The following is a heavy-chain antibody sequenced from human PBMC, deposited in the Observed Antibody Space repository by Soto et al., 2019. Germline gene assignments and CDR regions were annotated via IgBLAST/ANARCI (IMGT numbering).Heavy chain of an antibody. D-gene: IGHD6-13*01. Sequence: QVQLVESGGGVVQPGRSLRLSCAASGFTFSSYGMHWVRQAPGKGLEWVAVIWYDGSNKYYADSVKGRFTISRDNSKNTLYLQMNSLRAEDTAVYYCARGGGIAAAKRLYYYYGMDVWGQGTTVTVSS. CDR1: GFTFSSYG. CDR3: ARGGGIAAAKRLYYYYGMDV. J-gene: IGHJ6*02. V-gene: IGHV3-33*01. CDR2: IWYDGSNK.